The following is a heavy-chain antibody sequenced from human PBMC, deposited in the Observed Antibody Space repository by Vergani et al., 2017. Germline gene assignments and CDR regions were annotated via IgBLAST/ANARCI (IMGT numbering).Heavy chain of an antibody. CDR1: GFTFSSHA. CDR2: ISYDGSNK. V-gene: IGHV3-30*18. Sequence: QVQLVESGGGIVQPGTSLRLSCVASGFTFSSHAIHWVRRAPGKGLEWVAVISYDGSNKYYADSVKGRFTISRDNSKNTLYLQMNSLRAEDTAVYYCAKDPPCSSTSCYMFTDYWGQGTLVTVSS. D-gene: IGHD2-2*02. J-gene: IGHJ4*02. CDR3: AKDPPCSSTSCYMFTDY.